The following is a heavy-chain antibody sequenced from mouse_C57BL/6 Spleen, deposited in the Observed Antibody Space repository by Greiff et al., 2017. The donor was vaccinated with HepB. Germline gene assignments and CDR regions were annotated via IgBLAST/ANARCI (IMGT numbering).Heavy chain of an antibody. V-gene: IGHV2-9-1*01. J-gene: IGHJ4*01. CDR3: ASYYYGSSYNYYAMDY. CDR1: GFSLTSYA. D-gene: IGHD1-1*01. CDR2: IWTGGGT. Sequence: VQLVESGPGLVAPSQSLSITCTVSGFSLTSYAISWVRQPPGKGLEWLGVIWTGGGTNYNSALKSRLSISKDNSKSQVFLKMNSLQTDDTARYYCASYYYGSSYNYYAMDYWGQGTSVTVSS.